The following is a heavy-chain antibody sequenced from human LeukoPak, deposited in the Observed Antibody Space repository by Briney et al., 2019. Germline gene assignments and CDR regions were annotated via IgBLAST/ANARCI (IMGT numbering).Heavy chain of an antibody. J-gene: IGHJ4*02. D-gene: IGHD3-22*01. CDR1: GFTFSSYD. V-gene: IGHV3-13*01. CDR2: IGTAGDT. Sequence: GGSLRLSCAASGFTFSSYDMHWVRQATGKGLEWVSAIGTAGDTYYPGSVKGRFTISRENAKNSLYPQMNSLRAGDTAVYYCARAYYDSSGYYQYYFDYWGQGTLVTVSS. CDR3: ARAYYDSSGYYQYYFDY.